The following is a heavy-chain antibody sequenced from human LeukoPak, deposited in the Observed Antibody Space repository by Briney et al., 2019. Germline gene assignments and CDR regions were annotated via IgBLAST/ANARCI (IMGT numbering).Heavy chain of an antibody. CDR2: ISAYNGNT. D-gene: IGHD3-22*01. Sequence: RASVTVSCKASGYTFTGYYMHWVRQAPGQGLEWMGWISAYNGNTNYAQKLQGRVTMTTDTSTSTAYMELRSLRSDDTAVYYCARDVSYYYDSSGYLYYFDYWGQGTLVTVSS. CDR3: ARDVSYYYDSSGYLYYFDY. V-gene: IGHV1-18*04. CDR1: GYTFTGYY. J-gene: IGHJ4*02.